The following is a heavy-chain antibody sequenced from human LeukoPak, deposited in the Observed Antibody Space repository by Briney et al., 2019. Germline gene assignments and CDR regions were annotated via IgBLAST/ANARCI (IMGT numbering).Heavy chain of an antibody. D-gene: IGHD2-21*02. CDR2: IYYRGGT. Sequence: SETLSLTCTVSGGSLSSPNYYWGWIRQPPGKGLEWIGYIYYRGGTPYNPSLESRVTISKDTSKNQFSLAIPSVTAADTAVYYCAREVDAVTASADASDIWGQGTMVTVSS. V-gene: IGHV4-30-4*01. J-gene: IGHJ3*02. CDR3: AREVDAVTASADASDI. CDR1: GGSLSSPNYY.